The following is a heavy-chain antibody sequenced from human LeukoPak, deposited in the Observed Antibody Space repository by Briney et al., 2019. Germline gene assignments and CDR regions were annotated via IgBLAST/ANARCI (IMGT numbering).Heavy chain of an antibody. D-gene: IGHD1-26*01. CDR2: ISAYNGNT. V-gene: IGHV1-18*01. CDR1: GYTFTSYG. Sequence: ASVKVFCKASGYTFTSYGISWVRQAPGQGLEWVGWISAYNGNTNYAQKLQGRVTMTTDTSTSTAYMELRSLRSDDTAVYYCARDRTYSGSYYSGYWGKGTLSPSPQ. CDR3: ARDRTYSGSYYSGY. J-gene: IGHJ4*02.